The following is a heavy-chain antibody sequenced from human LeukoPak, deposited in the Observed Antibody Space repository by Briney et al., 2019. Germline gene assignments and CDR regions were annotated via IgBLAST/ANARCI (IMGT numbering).Heavy chain of an antibody. D-gene: IGHD6-19*01. Sequence: GGSLRLSCAASGFTFSSYSMNWVRQAPGKGLEWVSSISSSSSYIYYADSVKGRLTISRDNAKNSLYLQMNSLRAEDTAVYYCARDPGWEQWQNWFDPWGQGTLVTVSS. V-gene: IGHV3-21*01. CDR3: ARDPGWEQWQNWFDP. CDR2: ISSSSSYI. CDR1: GFTFSSYS. J-gene: IGHJ5*02.